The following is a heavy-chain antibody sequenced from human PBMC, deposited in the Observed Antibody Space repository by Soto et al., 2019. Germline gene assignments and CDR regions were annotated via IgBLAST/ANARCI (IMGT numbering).Heavy chain of an antibody. J-gene: IGHJ4*02. CDR1: GFTFSSYA. CDR3: ANDKAVASNFDY. CDR2: ISGSGGST. Sequence: PGGSLSLSCAASGFTFSSYAMSWVRQAPGKGLEWVSAISGSGGSTYYADSVKGRFTISRDNSKNTLYLQMNSLRAEDTAVYYCANDKAVASNFDYWGQGTLVTVSS. V-gene: IGHV3-23*01. D-gene: IGHD6-19*01.